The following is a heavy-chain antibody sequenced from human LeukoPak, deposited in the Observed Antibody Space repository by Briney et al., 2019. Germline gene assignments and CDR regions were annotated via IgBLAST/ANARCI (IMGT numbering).Heavy chain of an antibody. CDR2: FDPEDGET. V-gene: IGHV1-24*01. D-gene: IGHD1-26*01. CDR3: ATLGVQWELLGWYFDL. Sequence: GASVKVSCKVSGYTLTELSMHWVRQAPGKGLEWMGGFDPEDGETIYAQKFQGRVTMTGDTSTDTAYMELSSLRSEDTAVYYCATLGVQWELLGWYFDLWGRGTLVTVSS. CDR1: GYTLTELS. J-gene: IGHJ2*01.